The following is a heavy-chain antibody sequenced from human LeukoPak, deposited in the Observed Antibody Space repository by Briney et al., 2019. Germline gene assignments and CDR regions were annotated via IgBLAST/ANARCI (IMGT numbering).Heavy chain of an antibody. D-gene: IGHD1-26*01. J-gene: IGHJ4*02. CDR2: IIPILGIA. CDR3: ARGSEYSGSYSGEDY. V-gene: IGHV1-69*04. CDR1: GYTFTGYY. Sequence: ASVKVSCKASGYTFTGYYIHWVRQAPGQGLEWMGRIIPILGIANYAQKFQGRVTITADKSTSTAYMELSSLRSEDTAVYYCARGSEYSGSYSGEDYWGQGTLVTVSS.